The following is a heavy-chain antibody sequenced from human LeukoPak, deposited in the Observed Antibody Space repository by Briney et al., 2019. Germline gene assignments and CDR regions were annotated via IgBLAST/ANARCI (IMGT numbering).Heavy chain of an antibody. CDR3: AKGTERYREVSSFDS. J-gene: IGHJ4*02. D-gene: IGHD3-10*01. CDR2: ISGAGSGT. V-gene: IGHV3-23*01. CDR1: GFTFSTYT. Sequence: GGSLRLSCAASGFTFSTYTMNWVRQAPGKGLEWVSAISGAGSGTYYADFVMGRFSISRDNSKNTLYLQMNSLRAEDTAAYYCAKGTERYREVSSFDSWGQGTLVNVSS.